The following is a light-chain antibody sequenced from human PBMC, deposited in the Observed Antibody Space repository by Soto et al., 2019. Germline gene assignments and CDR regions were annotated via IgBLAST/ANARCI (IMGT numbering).Light chain of an antibody. V-gene: IGLV2-14*01. Sequence: QSALTQPASVSGSPRQSITISCTGASSDVGGYTYVSWYQQHPGKAPKLMIYEVNNRPSGVSHRFSGSKSGNTASLTISGLQAEDEADYYCSSYPSSSTLYVFGTGTKVTVL. CDR2: EVN. CDR3: SSYPSSSTLYV. CDR1: SSDVGGYTY. J-gene: IGLJ1*01.